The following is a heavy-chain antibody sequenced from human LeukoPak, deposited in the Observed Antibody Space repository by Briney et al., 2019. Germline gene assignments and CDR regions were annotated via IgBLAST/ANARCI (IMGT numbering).Heavy chain of an antibody. D-gene: IGHD5-18*01. CDR3: ARSSGSYGYYYYYYMDV. V-gene: IGHV3-48*04. J-gene: IGHJ6*03. Sequence: PGGSLRLSCAASGFTFSSYSMNWVRQAPGKGLEWVSYISSSGSTIYYADSVKGRFTISRDNAKNSLYLQMNSLRAEDTAVYYCARSSGSYGYYYYYYMDVWGKGTTVTVSS. CDR2: ISSSGSTI. CDR1: GFTFSSYS.